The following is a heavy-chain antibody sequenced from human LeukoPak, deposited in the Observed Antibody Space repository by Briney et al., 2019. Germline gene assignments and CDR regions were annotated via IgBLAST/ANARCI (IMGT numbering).Heavy chain of an antibody. D-gene: IGHD6-19*01. CDR1: GFSFSSYW. V-gene: IGHV3-74*01. CDR2: IDTDGSST. CDR3: VRVGYSSGWGRDNFDY. J-gene: IGHJ4*02. Sequence: GGSLRLSCAASGFSFSSYWMHWIRQAPAKGLVWVSRIDTDGSSTSYADSVKGRFTISRDNAKNTLYLQVNSLRAEDTAVYYCVRVGYSSGWGRDNFDYWGQGTLVTVSS.